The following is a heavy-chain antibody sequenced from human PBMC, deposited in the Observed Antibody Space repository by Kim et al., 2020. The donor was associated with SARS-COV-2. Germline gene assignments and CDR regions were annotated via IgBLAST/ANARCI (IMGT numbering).Heavy chain of an antibody. CDR3: AKDQGRVVVVVAAGGLDY. V-gene: IGHV3-30*02. J-gene: IGHJ4*02. Sequence: KGRFTISRDNSKNPLYLQMNSLRAEDTAVYYCAKDQGRVVVVVAAGGLDYWGQGTLVTVSS. D-gene: IGHD2-15*01.